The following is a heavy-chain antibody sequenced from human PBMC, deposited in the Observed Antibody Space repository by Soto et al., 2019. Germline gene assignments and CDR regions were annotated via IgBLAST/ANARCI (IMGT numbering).Heavy chain of an antibody. CDR3: ARDGWYSGPAE. V-gene: IGHV3-30-3*01. J-gene: IGHJ4*02. CDR2: ISYDGSNK. Sequence: QVQLVESGGGVVQPGRSLRLSCAASGFTFSSYAMHWVRQAPGKGLEWVAVISYDGSNKYYADSVKGRFTISSDNSKNTLYLQMNSLRAEDTAVYYCARDGWYSGPAEWGQGTLVTVSS. D-gene: IGHD1-26*01. CDR1: GFTFSSYA.